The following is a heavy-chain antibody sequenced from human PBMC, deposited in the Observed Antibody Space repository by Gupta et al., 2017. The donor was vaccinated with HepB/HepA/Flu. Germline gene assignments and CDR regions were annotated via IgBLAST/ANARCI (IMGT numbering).Heavy chain of an antibody. CDR1: GGSISSYY. J-gene: IGHJ3*02. V-gene: IGHV4-59*08. CDR2: IYYSGST. CDR3: ARWRGSPGAFDI. Sequence: QVQLQESGPGLVKPSETLSLTCTVSGGSISSYYWSWIRQPPGKGLEWIGYIYYSGSTNYNPSLKSRVTISVDTSKNQFSLKLSSVTAADTAVYYCARWRGSPGAFDIWGQGTMVTVSS. D-gene: IGHD3-16*01.